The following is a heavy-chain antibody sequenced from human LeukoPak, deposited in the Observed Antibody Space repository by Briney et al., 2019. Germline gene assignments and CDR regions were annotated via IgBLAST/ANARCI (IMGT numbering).Heavy chain of an antibody. CDR3: ARVGYSGYDDRGSFDY. J-gene: IGHJ4*02. Sequence: GASVKVSCKASGYTFTSYYMHWVRQAPGQGLEWMGIINPSGGSTSYAQKFQGRVTMTRDTSTSTAYMELRSLRSDDTAVYYCARVGYSGYDDRGSFDYWGQGTLVTVSS. CDR2: INPSGGST. CDR1: GYTFTSYY. D-gene: IGHD5-12*01. V-gene: IGHV1-46*01.